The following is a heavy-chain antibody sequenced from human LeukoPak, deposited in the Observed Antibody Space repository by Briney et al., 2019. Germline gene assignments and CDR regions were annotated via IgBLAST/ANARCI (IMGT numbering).Heavy chain of an antibody. V-gene: IGHV4-31*03. CDR1: GGSISSGGYY. CDR2: IYYSGNT. CDR3: XXDXYGDYPFDY. J-gene: IGHJ4*02. D-gene: IGHD4-17*01. Sequence: SETLSLTCTVSGGSISSGGYYWSWIRRHPGKGLEWIGYIYYSGNTYYNPSLKSRVTISVDTSKNQFSLELSSVTAADTAVYXXXXDXYGDYPFDYWGQGTLVTVSS.